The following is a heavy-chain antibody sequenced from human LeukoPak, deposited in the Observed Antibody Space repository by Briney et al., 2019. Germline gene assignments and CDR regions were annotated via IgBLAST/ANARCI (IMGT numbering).Heavy chain of an antibody. J-gene: IGHJ4*02. CDR3: AKGGYTTNFDY. Sequence: GGSLRLSCAASGFTFSSYAMSWVRQAPGKGLEWVSSISGSGGSTSYADSVKGRFIISRDNSKNMVFLQMNSLRAEDTAVYYCAKGGYTTNFDYWGQGTLATVSS. CDR1: GFTFSSYA. CDR2: ISGSGGST. D-gene: IGHD2-2*02. V-gene: IGHV3-23*01.